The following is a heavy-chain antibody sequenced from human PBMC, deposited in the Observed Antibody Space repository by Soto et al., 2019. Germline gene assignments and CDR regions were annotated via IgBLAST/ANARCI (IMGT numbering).Heavy chain of an antibody. CDR2: ISSSSSYI. Sequence: EVQLVESGGGLVQPGGSLRLSCAASGFTFSSYSMNWVRQAPGKGLEWVSSISSSSSYIYYADSVKGRFTISRDNAKNSLYLQMNSLRAEDTAVYYCARGVNYYGSGSYYNEYYFDYWGQGTLVTVSS. V-gene: IGHV3-21*01. J-gene: IGHJ4*02. CDR3: ARGVNYYGSGSYYNEYYFDY. D-gene: IGHD3-10*01. CDR1: GFTFSSYS.